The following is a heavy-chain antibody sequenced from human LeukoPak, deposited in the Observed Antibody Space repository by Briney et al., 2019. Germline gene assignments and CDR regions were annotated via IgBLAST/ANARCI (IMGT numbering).Heavy chain of an antibody. CDR3: ARDLDRGWVGPPNY. D-gene: IGHD6-19*01. CDR1: GYTFTSYG. CDR2: ISAYNGNT. J-gene: IGHJ4*02. V-gene: IGHV1-18*01. Sequence: GASVKVSCKASGYTFTSYGISWVRQAPGQGLEWMGWISAYNGNTNYAQKLQGRVTMTTDTSTSTAYMELRSLRSDDTAVYYCARDLDRGWVGPPNYWGQGTLVTVSS.